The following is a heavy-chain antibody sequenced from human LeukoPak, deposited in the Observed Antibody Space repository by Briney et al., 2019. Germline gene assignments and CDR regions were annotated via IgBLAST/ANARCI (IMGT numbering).Heavy chain of an antibody. Sequence: GGSLRLSCAASGSTFSSYAMHWVRQAPGKGLEWVAVISYDGSNKYYADSVKGRFTISRDNSKNTLYLQMNSLRAEDTAVYYCARDGGYEDTYYFDYWGQGTLVTVSS. V-gene: IGHV3-30*04. CDR1: GSTFSSYA. D-gene: IGHD5-12*01. J-gene: IGHJ4*02. CDR2: ISYDGSNK. CDR3: ARDGGYEDTYYFDY.